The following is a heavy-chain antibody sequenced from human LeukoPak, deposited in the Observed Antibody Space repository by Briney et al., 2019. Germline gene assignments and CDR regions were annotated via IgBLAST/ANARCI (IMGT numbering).Heavy chain of an antibody. CDR2: IQFDGTDE. J-gene: IGHJ4*02. V-gene: IGHV3-30*02. CDR1: GFIFSTYG. D-gene: IGHD1-7*01. Sequence: GGSLRLSCAASGFIFSTYGMHWVRQAPGKGLEWVAFIQFDGTDEHYADSVKGRFTISRDNSKNTLYLQMNSLRAEDTAVYYCARVPRGLELQDYWGQGTLVTVSS. CDR3: ARVPRGLELQDY.